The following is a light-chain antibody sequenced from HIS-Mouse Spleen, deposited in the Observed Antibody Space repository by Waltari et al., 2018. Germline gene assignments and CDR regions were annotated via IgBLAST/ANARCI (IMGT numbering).Light chain of an antibody. V-gene: IGLV3-10*01. CDR3: YSTDSSGNHRV. J-gene: IGLJ2*01. Sequence: SSELTQPPSVSVSPGPTARLTCPGDALPQKYAYWYQQKSGQAPVLVIYEDSKRPSGIPERFSGSSSGTMATLTISGAQVEDEADYYCYSTDSSGNHRVFGGGTKLTVL. CDR1: ALPQKY. CDR2: EDS.